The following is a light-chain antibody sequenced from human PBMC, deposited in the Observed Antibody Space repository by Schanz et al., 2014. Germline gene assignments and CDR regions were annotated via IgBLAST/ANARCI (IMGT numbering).Light chain of an antibody. Sequence: EIVLTQSPATLSLSPGERATLSCRASQSVSSYLAWYQQKPGQAPRLLIYDASNRATGIPARFSGSGSGTDFTLTISSLQSEDFAVYYCQQYNNWPGTFGQGTKVEIK. CDR1: QSVSSY. CDR2: DAS. V-gene: IGKV3-11*01. CDR3: QQYNNWPGT. J-gene: IGKJ1*01.